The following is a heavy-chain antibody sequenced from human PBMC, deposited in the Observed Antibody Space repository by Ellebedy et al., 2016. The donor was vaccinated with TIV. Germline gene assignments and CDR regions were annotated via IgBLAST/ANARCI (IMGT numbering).Heavy chain of an antibody. V-gene: IGHV3-23*01. J-gene: IGHJ6*02. CDR3: AKTSVDKGNHYYNGMDV. CDR1: GFTFSSYA. Sequence: GGSLRLSCAASGFTFSSYAMSWVRQAPGKGLEWVSGVSGSGGSTYYADSVKGRLTISRDNSKNTLDLQMNSLIAEDTAVYYCAKTSVDKGNHYYNGMDVWGQGTTVTVSS. D-gene: IGHD5-12*01. CDR2: VSGSGGST.